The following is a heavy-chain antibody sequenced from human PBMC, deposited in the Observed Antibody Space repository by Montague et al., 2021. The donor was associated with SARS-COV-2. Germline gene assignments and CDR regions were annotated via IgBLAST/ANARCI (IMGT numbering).Heavy chain of an antibody. CDR3: SRHNSSLAHWYFGL. V-gene: IGHV4-39*01. CDR1: GGSMNNDGYY. J-gene: IGHJ2*01. CDR2: ISYFGTP. Sequence: SETLSLTCDVTGGSMNNDGYYWGWVRQSPGKGLEYLATISYFGTPFYNPSLRSRLTISIDTSRNKFFLRLQSVTAADTAMYYCSRHNSSLAHWYFGLWGRGSLVTVSS. D-gene: IGHD6-13*01.